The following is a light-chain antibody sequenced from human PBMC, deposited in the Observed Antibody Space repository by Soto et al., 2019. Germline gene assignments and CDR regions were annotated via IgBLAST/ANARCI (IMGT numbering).Light chain of an antibody. CDR1: QDISSSY. Sequence: EIVLTQSPGTLSLSPGERATLSCRASQDISSSYLAWYQQKLGQAPRLLIYGASSRATGIPDRFSGSGSGTDFTLTISRLEPEGFAVYYCQQYGASPPWTFGQGTKVEIK. J-gene: IGKJ1*01. CDR2: GAS. CDR3: QQYGASPPWT. V-gene: IGKV3-20*01.